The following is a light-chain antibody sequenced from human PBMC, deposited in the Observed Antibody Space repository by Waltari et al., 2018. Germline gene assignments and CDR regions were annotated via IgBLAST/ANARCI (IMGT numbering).Light chain of an antibody. CDR3: HQSRTFPIT. CDR2: YAS. J-gene: IGKJ5*01. V-gene: IGKV6-21*01. Sequence: EVVLTQSPDFHSVTLKEKVTITCRASQSIGSSVHWYQQKPDQSPKLLITYASQSFSGAPSRFSGSGSGTDFTLTLNGLEAEDAATYYCHQSRTFPITFGQGTRLEIK. CDR1: QSIGSS.